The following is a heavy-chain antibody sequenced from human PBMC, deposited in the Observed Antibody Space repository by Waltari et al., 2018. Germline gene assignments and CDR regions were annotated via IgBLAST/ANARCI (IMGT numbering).Heavy chain of an antibody. Sequence: QVQLQESGPRLVGPWETLSRTCRIAGVSISDYFWSRFRRPPGKGLELIWRVYTTGTTGYTPSLRSRATVSIDKSKNHFSLSLTSVTAADTAIYYCARGYSDDGGEYFQHWGQGTLVSVSS. CDR2: VYTTGTT. CDR3: ARGYSDDGGEYFQH. J-gene: IGHJ1*01. CDR1: GVSISDYF. D-gene: IGHD3-16*01. V-gene: IGHV4-4*07.